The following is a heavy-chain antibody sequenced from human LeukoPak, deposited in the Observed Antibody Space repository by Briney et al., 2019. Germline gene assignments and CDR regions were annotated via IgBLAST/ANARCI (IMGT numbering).Heavy chain of an antibody. CDR1: GGSISSTSYY. CDR3: ARDYGGWYYFDY. Sequence: SETLSLTCTVSGGSISSTSYYWGWIRQPPGKGLEWIGSIYYSGRTYYDPSLKSRVTMSVDTSNNQFSLQLSSVTAADTALYYCARDYGGWYYFDYWGQGTLVTVSS. CDR2: IYYSGRT. J-gene: IGHJ4*02. V-gene: IGHV4-39*07. D-gene: IGHD6-19*01.